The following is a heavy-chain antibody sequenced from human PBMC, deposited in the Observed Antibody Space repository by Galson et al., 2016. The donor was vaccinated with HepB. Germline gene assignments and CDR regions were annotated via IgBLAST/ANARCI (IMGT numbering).Heavy chain of an antibody. J-gene: IGHJ4*02. CDR1: GYSFTSYW. V-gene: IGHV5-10-1*01. Sequence: QSGAEVKKPGESLRISCKGSGYSFTSYWISWVHQMPGKGLEWIGRIDPSDSYTKYSPSFQGHVTISADKSISTAFLQWSSLKASDTAMYFCARRWNYYDSRSYFLFDSWGQGTLVTVS. CDR3: ARRWNYYDSRSYFLFDS. CDR2: IDPSDSYT. D-gene: IGHD3-22*01.